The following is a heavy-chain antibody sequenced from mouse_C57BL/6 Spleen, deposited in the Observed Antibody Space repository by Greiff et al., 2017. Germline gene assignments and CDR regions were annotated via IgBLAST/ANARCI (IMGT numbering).Heavy chain of an antibody. V-gene: IGHV1-53*01. J-gene: IGHJ1*03. CDR2: INPSNGGT. D-gene: IGHD1-1*02. CDR1: GYTFTSYW. CDR3: ARSKGGTYLWYFDV. Sequence: QVQLQQPGTELVKPGASVKLSCKASGYTFTSYWMHWVKQRPGQGLEWIGNINPSNGGTNYNEKFKSKATLTVDKSSSTAYMQLSSLTSEDSAVYYCARSKGGTYLWYFDVWGTGTTVTVAS.